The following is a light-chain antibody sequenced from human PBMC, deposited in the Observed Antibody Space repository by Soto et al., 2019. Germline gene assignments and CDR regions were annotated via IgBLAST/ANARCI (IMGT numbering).Light chain of an antibody. CDR1: SSDVGGYNY. J-gene: IGLJ2*01. Sequence: QSVLTQPASVSGSPGQSITISCTGTSSDVGGYNYVSWYQQHPGKAPKLMIYEVNNRPSGVSNRFSGSKSGNMASLTISGLQAEDEADYYCNSYTSSSTRVFGGGTKVTVL. V-gene: IGLV2-14*01. CDR3: NSYTSSSTRV. CDR2: EVN.